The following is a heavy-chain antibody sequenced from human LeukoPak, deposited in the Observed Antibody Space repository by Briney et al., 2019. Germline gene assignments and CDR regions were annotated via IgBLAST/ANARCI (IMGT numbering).Heavy chain of an antibody. Sequence: SETLTLTCAVYGGSFSGYYWSWIRQPPGKGLEWIGEINHSGSTNYNPSLKSRVTISVDTSKNQFSLKLSSVTAADTAVYYCARGRTAQPGYNWFDPWGQGTLVTVSS. D-gene: IGHD1-14*01. CDR2: INHSGST. V-gene: IGHV4-34*01. CDR3: ARGRTAQPGYNWFDP. J-gene: IGHJ5*02. CDR1: GGSFSGYY.